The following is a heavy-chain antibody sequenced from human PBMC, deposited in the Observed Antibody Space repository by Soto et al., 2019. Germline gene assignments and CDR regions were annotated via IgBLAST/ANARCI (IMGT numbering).Heavy chain of an antibody. CDR1: GYTFTNYY. CDR2: INPSGGST. CDR3: ARDGDDYDILTGYRVGSRAADY. J-gene: IGHJ4*02. D-gene: IGHD3-9*01. V-gene: IGHV1-46*03. Sequence: VASVKVSCKASGYTFTNYYIHWVRQAPGQGLEWMGIINPSGGSTNYAQKFQDRVTMTRDTSTSTVYMELSSLRSEDTAVYYCARDGDDYDILTGYRVGSRAADYWGQGTLVTVSS.